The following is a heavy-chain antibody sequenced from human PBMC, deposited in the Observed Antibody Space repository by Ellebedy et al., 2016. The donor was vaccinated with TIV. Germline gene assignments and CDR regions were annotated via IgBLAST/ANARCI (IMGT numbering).Heavy chain of an antibody. CDR3: ARHSTRRQLWLEPFDY. Sequence: MPSETLSLTCTVSGGSVISSSNYWAWIRQPPGKGLVWIGSIYYTGTTYYNPSLKSRVTISVDTSKNQFSLKLSSVTAADTAVYYCARHSTRRQLWLEPFDYWGQGTLVTVSS. J-gene: IGHJ4*02. V-gene: IGHV4-39*01. CDR2: IYYTGTT. D-gene: IGHD5-18*01. CDR1: GGSVISSSNY.